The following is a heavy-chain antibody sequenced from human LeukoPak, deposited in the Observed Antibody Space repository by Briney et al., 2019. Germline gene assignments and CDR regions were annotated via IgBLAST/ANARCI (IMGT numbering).Heavy chain of an antibody. J-gene: IGHJ2*01. CDR3: AGPAGTYWYFDL. D-gene: IGHD1-26*01. V-gene: IGHV4-39*07. Sequence: SETLSLTCTVSGGSISSDHYYWGWIRQPPGKGLEWIGSIYYSGNSYYNPSLKSRVTMSVDTSKNQFSLKVSPVTAADTAVYYCAGPAGTYWYFDLWGRGTLVTVSS. CDR1: GGSISSDHYY. CDR2: IYYSGNS.